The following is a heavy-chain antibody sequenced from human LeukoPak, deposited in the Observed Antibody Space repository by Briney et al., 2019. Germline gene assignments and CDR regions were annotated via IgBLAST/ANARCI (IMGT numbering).Heavy chain of an antibody. D-gene: IGHD3-3*01. CDR1: GASISSTSHY. CDR2: IYYSGST. V-gene: IGHV4-39*07. CDR3: ARSWGYDFWTGNLLDY. J-gene: IGHJ4*02. Sequence: SETLSLTCTVSGASISSTSHYWGWIRQPPGKGLEWIGSIYYSGSTYYNTSLKSRVTISVDMSKNQFSLRVTSVTAADTAVYYCARSWGYDFWTGNLLDYWGQGTLVTVSS.